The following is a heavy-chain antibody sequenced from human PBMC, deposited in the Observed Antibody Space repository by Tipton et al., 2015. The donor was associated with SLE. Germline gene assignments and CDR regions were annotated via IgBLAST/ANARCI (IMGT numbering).Heavy chain of an antibody. D-gene: IGHD2-15*01. V-gene: IGHV3-30*04. CDR3: ASEGYCSGGSCLFDY. CDR2: ISYDGSNK. Sequence: SLRLSCAVSGFTFSSYAMHWVRQAPGKGLEWVAVISYDGSNKYYADSVKGRFTISRDNSKNTLYLQMNNLRAEDTAVYYCASEGYCSGGSCLFDYWGQGTLVTVSS. CDR1: GFTFSSYA. J-gene: IGHJ4*02.